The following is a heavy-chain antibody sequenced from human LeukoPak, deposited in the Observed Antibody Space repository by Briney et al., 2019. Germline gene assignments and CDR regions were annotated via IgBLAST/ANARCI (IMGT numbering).Heavy chain of an antibody. V-gene: IGHV3-23*01. CDR3: ARGVGFTTCMYV. Sequence: GGSLRLSCAAFGFTLSSHMMSWVRQAPGKGLEWVSYFNGRGGTTDYADSVKGRFTILRDSSNDTLFLQMNSLRVEDTAVYYRARGVGFTTCMYVWGEGTTVTVSS. CDR1: GFTLSSHM. D-gene: IGHD1-14*01. CDR2: FNGRGGTT. J-gene: IGHJ6*01.